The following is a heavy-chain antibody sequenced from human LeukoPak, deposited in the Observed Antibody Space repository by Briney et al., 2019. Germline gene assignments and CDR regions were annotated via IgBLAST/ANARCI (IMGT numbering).Heavy chain of an antibody. CDR1: GYTFTSYD. J-gene: IGHJ4*02. CDR3: SRTRRYIGGVPGAMRGGFGH. Sequence: ASVTVSCKASGYTFTSYDINWERQATGQGLEWMGWMNPNSGNTGHAQKIQGRGTITRNTSTSTAYMALSGLRSEATAVDYCSRTRRYIGGVPGAMRGGFGHWGQGTLVTVSS. V-gene: IGHV1-8*03. D-gene: IGHD2-2*01. CDR2: MNPNSGNT.